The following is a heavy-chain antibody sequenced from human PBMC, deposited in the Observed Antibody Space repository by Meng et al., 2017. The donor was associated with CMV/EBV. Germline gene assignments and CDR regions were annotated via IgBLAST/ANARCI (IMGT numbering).Heavy chain of an antibody. V-gene: IGHV4-59*01. D-gene: IGHD3-9*01. J-gene: IGHJ4*02. CDR2: IYYSGST. CDR1: GGSISSYY. CDR3: ARRSTDILTGYEYYFDY. Sequence: SETLSLTCTVSGGSISSYYWSWIRQPPGKGLEWIGYIYYSGSTNYNPSLKSRVTISVDTSKNQFSLKLSSVTAVDTAVYYCARRSTDILTGYEYYFDYWGQGTLVTVSS.